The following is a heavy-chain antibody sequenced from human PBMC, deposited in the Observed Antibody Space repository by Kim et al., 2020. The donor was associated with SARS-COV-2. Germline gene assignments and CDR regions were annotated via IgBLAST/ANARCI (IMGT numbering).Heavy chain of an antibody. V-gene: IGHV3-30*02. D-gene: IGHD5-12*01. CDR3: AKERTDSGYDFDSYFDY. Sequence: KGRFTISRDDSKNPLYLQMNSLRPEDTAVYYCAKERTDSGYDFDSYFDYWGQGTLVTVSS. J-gene: IGHJ4*02.